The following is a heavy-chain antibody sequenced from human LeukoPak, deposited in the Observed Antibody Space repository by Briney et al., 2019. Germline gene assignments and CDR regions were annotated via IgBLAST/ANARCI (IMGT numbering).Heavy chain of an antibody. CDR2: INSDGSST. V-gene: IGHV3-74*01. CDR1: GFTFSNYA. J-gene: IGHJ6*03. CDR3: ARDVDTAMVTGKDYYYYYMDV. D-gene: IGHD5-18*01. Sequence: PGGSLRLSCAASGFTFSNYAMHWVRQAPGKGLVWVSRINSDGSSTSYADSVKGRFTISRDNAKNSLYLQMNSLRAEDTAVYYCARDVDTAMVTGKDYYYYYMDVWGKGTTVTISS.